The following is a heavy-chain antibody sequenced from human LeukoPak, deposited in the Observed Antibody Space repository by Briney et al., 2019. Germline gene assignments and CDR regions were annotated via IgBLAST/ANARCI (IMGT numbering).Heavy chain of an antibody. V-gene: IGHV3-48*04. D-gene: IGHD3-22*01. CDR3: ARDRDYYDSSGYLIQGLVDY. J-gene: IGHJ4*02. CDR2: ISSSSSTI. Sequence: PGGSLRLSCAASGFTVSSNYMSWVRQAPGKGLEGVYYISSSSSTIYYADSVKGRFTISRDNAKNSLYLQMNSLRAEDTAVYYCARDRDYYDSSGYLIQGLVDYWGQGTLVTVSS. CDR1: GFTVSSNY.